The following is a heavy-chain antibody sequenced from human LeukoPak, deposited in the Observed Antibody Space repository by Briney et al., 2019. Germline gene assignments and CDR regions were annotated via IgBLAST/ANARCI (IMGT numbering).Heavy chain of an antibody. D-gene: IGHD6-13*01. CDR3: ARGGADSSSWYQTGGYFDY. J-gene: IGHJ4*02. CDR1: GGSISSYY. CDR2: IYYSGST. V-gene: IGHV4-59*01. Sequence: PSETLSLTCTVSGGSISSYYWSWIRQPPGKGLEWIGYIYYSGSTNYNPSLKSRVTISVDTSKNQFSLKLSSVTAADTAVYYCARGGADSSSWYQTGGYFDYWGQGTLVTVSS.